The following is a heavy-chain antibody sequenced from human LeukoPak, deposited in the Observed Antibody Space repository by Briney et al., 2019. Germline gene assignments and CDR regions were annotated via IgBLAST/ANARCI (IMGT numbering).Heavy chain of an antibody. CDR3: ARISLWFGEFAFDY. Sequence: GGSLRLSCAASGFTFSSYAMHWVRQAPGKGLEWEAVISYDGSNKYYADSVKGRFTISRDNSKNTLYLQMNSLRAEDTAVYYCARISLWFGEFAFDYWAQGTLVTVSS. CDR2: ISYDGSNK. V-gene: IGHV3-30-3*01. CDR1: GFTFSSYA. J-gene: IGHJ4*02. D-gene: IGHD3-10*01.